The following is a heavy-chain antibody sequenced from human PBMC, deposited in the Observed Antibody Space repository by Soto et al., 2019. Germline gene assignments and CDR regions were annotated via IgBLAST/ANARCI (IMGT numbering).Heavy chain of an antibody. CDR2: IYYSGST. D-gene: IGHD2-15*01. Sequence: ASETLSLTCTVSGISVSTSDYYWGWVRQPPGKGLDWTGNIYYSGSTFYNPSLRSRVTLSVDTSKNQFSLRLNSVTVADTAVYFCAGFVVPASRNSDFDYWGQGTLVTVSS. CDR1: GISVSTSDYY. J-gene: IGHJ4*02. CDR3: AGFVVPASRNSDFDY. V-gene: IGHV4-39*01.